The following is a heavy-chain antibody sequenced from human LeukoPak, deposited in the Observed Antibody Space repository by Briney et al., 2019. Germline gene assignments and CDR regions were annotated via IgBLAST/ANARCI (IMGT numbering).Heavy chain of an antibody. V-gene: IGHV3-30*18. D-gene: IGHD6-13*01. Sequence: GGSLRLSCAASGFTFSSHGMHWVRQAPGKGLEWVAVISYDGSNKYYADSVKGRFTISRDNSKNTLYLQMNSLRAEDTAVYYCAKDIAAAAGTYIDYWGQGTLVTVSS. CDR3: AKDIAAAAGTYIDY. J-gene: IGHJ4*02. CDR2: ISYDGSNK. CDR1: GFTFSSHG.